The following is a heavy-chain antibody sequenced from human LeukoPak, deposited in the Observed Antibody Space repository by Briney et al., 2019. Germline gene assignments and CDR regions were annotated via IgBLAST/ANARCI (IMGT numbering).Heavy chain of an antibody. V-gene: IGHV3-30*18. Sequence: SLRLSCAASGFTFSSYGMLWVRQGPGKGLEWVAVISYDGSNKYYADSVKGRFTISRDNSKNTLYLQMNSLRAEDTAVYYCAKARDSSGHQRAYFDYWGQGTLVTVSS. D-gene: IGHD3-22*01. CDR1: GFTFSSYG. CDR2: ISYDGSNK. CDR3: AKARDSSGHQRAYFDY. J-gene: IGHJ4*02.